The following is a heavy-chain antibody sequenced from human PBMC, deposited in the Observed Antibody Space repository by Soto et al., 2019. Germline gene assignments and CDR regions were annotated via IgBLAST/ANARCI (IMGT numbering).Heavy chain of an antibody. CDR3: ARQRIPYGMGV. J-gene: IGHJ6*02. CDR1: GGSISSADYY. V-gene: IGHV4-30-4*01. CDR2: SYYSGST. Sequence: QVQLQESGPGLVKPSQTLSLTCTVSGGSISSADYYWSWIRQPPGKGLEWIGYSYYSGSTCFIPSPRSRGTISEETPKNQVSLKLSSVSSAGTDVYYCARQRIPYGMGVWGQGATITGSS.